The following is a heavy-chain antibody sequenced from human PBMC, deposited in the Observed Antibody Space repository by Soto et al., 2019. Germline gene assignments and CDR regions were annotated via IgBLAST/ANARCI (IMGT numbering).Heavy chain of an antibody. V-gene: IGHV4-59*01. CDR1: GGSISSYC. CDR2: IYYSGST. CDR3: ARVGTYYDILTVYFRANSFDP. D-gene: IGHD3-9*01. Sequence: SETLSLTCTVSGGSISSYCWSWIRQPPGKGLEWFGYIYYSGSTNYNPSLKSRVTISVDTSKNQFSLKLSSVTAADTAVYYCARVGTYYDILTVYFRANSFDPWGQGTLVTVSS. J-gene: IGHJ5*02.